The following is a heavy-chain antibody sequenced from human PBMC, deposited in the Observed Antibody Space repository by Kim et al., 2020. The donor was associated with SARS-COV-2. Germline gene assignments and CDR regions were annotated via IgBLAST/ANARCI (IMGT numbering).Heavy chain of an antibody. J-gene: IGHJ4*02. Sequence: YNPSLKSRVTISVDTSKNQFSLKLSSVTAADTAVYYCAHNSMYSSGWRDYWGQGTLVTVSS. D-gene: IGHD6-19*01. V-gene: IGHV4-39*01. CDR3: AHNSMYSSGWRDY.